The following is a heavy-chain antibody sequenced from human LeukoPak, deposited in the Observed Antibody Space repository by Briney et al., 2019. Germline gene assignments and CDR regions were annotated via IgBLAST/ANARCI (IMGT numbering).Heavy chain of an antibody. V-gene: IGHV1-46*01. Sequence: GASVKVSCKASGYTFTSYYMHWVRQAPGQGLEWVGIINPSGGSTNYAQKFQGRVTMTRDTSTNTVYMELSSLRPEDTAVYYCARGSGQDWAHYYYYGMDVWGQGTTVTVSS. CDR3: ARGSGQDWAHYYYYGMDV. J-gene: IGHJ6*02. D-gene: IGHD3/OR15-3a*01. CDR1: GYTFTSYY. CDR2: INPSGGST.